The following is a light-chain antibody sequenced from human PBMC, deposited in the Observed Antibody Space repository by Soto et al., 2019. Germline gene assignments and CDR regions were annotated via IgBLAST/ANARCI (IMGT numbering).Light chain of an antibody. J-gene: IGKJ5*01. CDR2: LGS. CDR3: MQALQPPPA. CDR1: QTLLHSNGYNY. Sequence: DIVMTQSPLSLPVTPGEPASISCRSSQTLLHSNGYNYLDWYLLKPGQSPQLLIYLGSNRASGVPDRFSGSGSGTDFTLKISRVVAEDVGVYYCMQALQPPPAFGQGTRLEIK. V-gene: IGKV2-28*01.